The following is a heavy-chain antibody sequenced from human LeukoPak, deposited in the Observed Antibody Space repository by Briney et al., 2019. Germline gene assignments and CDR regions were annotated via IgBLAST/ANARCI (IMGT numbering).Heavy chain of an antibody. V-gene: IGHV3-23*01. D-gene: IGHD6-13*01. CDR3: AKALKYSSNWYPD. J-gene: IGHJ4*01. CDR2: ISGSGEYT. CDR1: GFTFSTYA. Sequence: GGSLRLSCAASGFTFSTYAMSWVRQAPGKGLEWVSAISGSGEYTYYADSVKGRFTISRDNSKNTLYLQMNSLRVEDTAVYYCAKALKYSSNWYPDWGHGTLVTVSS.